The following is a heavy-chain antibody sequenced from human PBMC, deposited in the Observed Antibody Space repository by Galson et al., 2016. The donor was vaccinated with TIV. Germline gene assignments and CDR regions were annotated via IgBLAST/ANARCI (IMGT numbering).Heavy chain of an antibody. J-gene: IGHJ5*02. CDR3: ARATNYYDNWFDP. D-gene: IGHD3-10*01. CDR1: GGKFSSYV. V-gene: IGHV1-69*15. Sequence: ASGGKFSSYVISWVRQASGQGLEWMGRIIPIFGTTKYAQKFQGRVTITADESTGTAYVELNSLTSEDTAVYYCARATNYYDNWFDPWGQGTLVTASS. CDR2: IIPIFGTT.